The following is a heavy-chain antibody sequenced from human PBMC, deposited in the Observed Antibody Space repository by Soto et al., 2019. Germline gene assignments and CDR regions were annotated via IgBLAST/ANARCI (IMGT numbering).Heavy chain of an antibody. CDR2: VSGSSSYI. CDR3: ARDLRGHYGP. J-gene: IGHJ3*01. D-gene: IGHD4-17*01. V-gene: IGHV3-21*06. CDR1: GFNFRNFN. Sequence: PGGSLRLSCEGSGFNFRNFNMIWVRQAPGKGLEWVSSVSGSSSYIYYADSVKGRFTVSRDNANNLVFLQMNGLRPEDTAMYYCARDLRGHYGPWGQGXMVTVSS.